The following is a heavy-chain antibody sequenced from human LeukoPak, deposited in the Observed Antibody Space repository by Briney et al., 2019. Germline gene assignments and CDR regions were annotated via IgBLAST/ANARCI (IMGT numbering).Heavy chain of an antibody. V-gene: IGHV3-23*01. Sequence: PGGSLRLSCAASGFTFSSYAMSWVRQAPGKGLEGVSTISYSGGSTYYADSVKGRFTISRDNSKNTLYLQMNSLRAEDTAVYYCAKDQSRDYGSGSYFRGIFGYWGQGTLVTVSS. D-gene: IGHD3-10*01. CDR3: AKDQSRDYGSGSYFRGIFGY. CDR2: ISYSGGST. J-gene: IGHJ4*02. CDR1: GFTFSSYA.